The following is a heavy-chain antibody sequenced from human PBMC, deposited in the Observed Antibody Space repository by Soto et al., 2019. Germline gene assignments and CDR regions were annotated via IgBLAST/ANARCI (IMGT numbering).Heavy chain of an antibody. V-gene: IGHV4-39*01. D-gene: IGHD4-17*01. CDR3: AATTVTTLIRWNGY. CDR1: GGSISSSSYY. Sequence: QLQLQESGPGLVKPSETLSLTCTVSGGSISSSSYYWGWIRQPPGKGLEWIGSIYYSGSTYYNPSLKSRVTISGDTSKNQFSLKLSSVTAADTAVYYCAATTVTTLIRWNGYWGQGTLVTVSS. CDR2: IYYSGST. J-gene: IGHJ4*02.